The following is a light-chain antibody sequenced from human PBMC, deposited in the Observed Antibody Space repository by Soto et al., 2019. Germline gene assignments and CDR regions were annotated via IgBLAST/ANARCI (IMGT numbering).Light chain of an antibody. CDR1: QSVSSNY. CDR2: GAS. Sequence: ENVLTQSPGTLSLSPGERATLSCRASQSVSSNYLAWYQQKPGQAPRLLIYGASSRATGIPDRFSGRGSGTDFTLTINSLEPEDFAVYYCQQRSNWPRTFGQGTKV. J-gene: IGKJ1*01. V-gene: IGKV3D-20*02. CDR3: QQRSNWPRT.